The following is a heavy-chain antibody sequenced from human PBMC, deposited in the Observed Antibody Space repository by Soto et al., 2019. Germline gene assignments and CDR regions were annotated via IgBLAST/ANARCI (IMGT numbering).Heavy chain of an antibody. V-gene: IGHV1-24*01. CDR3: ATERPRTTYYYDSSGYYSPVIDAFDI. J-gene: IGHJ3*02. Sequence: ASVKVSCKVSGYTLTELSMHWVRQAPGKGLEWMGGFDPEDGETIYAQKFQGRVTMTEDTSTDTAYMELSSLRSEDTAVYYCATERPRTTYYYDSSGYYSPVIDAFDIWGQGTMVTVSS. CDR1: GYTLTELS. D-gene: IGHD3-22*01. CDR2: FDPEDGET.